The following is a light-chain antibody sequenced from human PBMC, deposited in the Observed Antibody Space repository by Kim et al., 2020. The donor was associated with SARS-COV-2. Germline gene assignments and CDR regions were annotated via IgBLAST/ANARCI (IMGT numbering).Light chain of an antibody. CDR1: SSDVGGYNS. CDR2: DVS. Sequence: PGQWITVACTGTSSDVGGYNSVSWYQQPPGKAPILMIYDVSKRPSGVSNRFSGSKSGNTASLTISGLQAEDEADYYCSSYTSSSTSFGTGTKVTVL. J-gene: IGLJ1*01. V-gene: IGLV2-14*04. CDR3: SSYTSSSTS.